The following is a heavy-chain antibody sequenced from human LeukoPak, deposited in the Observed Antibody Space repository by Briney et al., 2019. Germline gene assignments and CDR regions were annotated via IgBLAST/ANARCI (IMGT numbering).Heavy chain of an antibody. D-gene: IGHD6-13*01. V-gene: IGHV1-69*13. CDR1: GGTFSSYA. CDR3: ARVGPSSSPTEDY. Sequence: ASVKVSCKASGGTFSSYAISWVRQAPGQGLEWMGGIIPIFGTANYAQKFQGRVTITADESTSTAYMELSSLRSEDTAVYYCARVGPSSSPTEDYWGQGTLVTVSS. J-gene: IGHJ4*02. CDR2: IIPIFGTA.